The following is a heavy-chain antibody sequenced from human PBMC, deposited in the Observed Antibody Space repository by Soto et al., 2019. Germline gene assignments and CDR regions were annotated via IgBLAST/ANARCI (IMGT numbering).Heavy chain of an antibody. CDR3: ARPNYYGSGVSYYYYGMDV. Sequence: SETLSLTCAVYGGTFSGYYWRWIRQPPGKGLQWIGEINHSGSTNYNPSLKSRVTISVDTSTNQFSLKLSSVTAADTAVYYCARPNYYGSGVSYYYYGMDVWGQGTTVT. CDR2: INHSGST. V-gene: IGHV4-34*01. J-gene: IGHJ6*02. D-gene: IGHD3-10*01. CDR1: GGTFSGYY.